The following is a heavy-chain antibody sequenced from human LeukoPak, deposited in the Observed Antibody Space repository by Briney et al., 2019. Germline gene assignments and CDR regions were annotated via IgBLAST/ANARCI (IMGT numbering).Heavy chain of an antibody. J-gene: IGHJ4*02. D-gene: IGHD5-12*01. CDR3: ARGSPIVATNGYFNY. Sequence: SETLSLTCAVYGGSFSSYYWSWIRQPPGKGLEWIGEIIHSGITTYNPSLTSRVTISVDTSKSQFSLKLSSVTAADTAVCYCARGSPIVATNGYFNYWGQGTLVTVSS. CDR2: IIHSGIT. V-gene: IGHV4-34*01. CDR1: GGSFSSYY.